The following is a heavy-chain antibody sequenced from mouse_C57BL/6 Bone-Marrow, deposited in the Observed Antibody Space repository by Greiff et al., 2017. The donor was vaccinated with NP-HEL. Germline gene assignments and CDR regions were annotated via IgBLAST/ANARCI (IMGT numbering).Heavy chain of an antibody. J-gene: IGHJ1*03. CDR3: VRQRVRYFDV. Sequence: EVQGVESGGGLVQPKGSLKLSCAASGFSFNTYAMNLVRQAPGKGLEWVARIRSKSNNYATYYADSVKDRFTISRDDSESMLYLQMNNLKTEDTAMYYCVRQRVRYFDVWGTGTTVTVSS. CDR1: GFSFNTYA. CDR2: IRSKSNNYAT. D-gene: IGHD2-14*01. V-gene: IGHV10-1*01.